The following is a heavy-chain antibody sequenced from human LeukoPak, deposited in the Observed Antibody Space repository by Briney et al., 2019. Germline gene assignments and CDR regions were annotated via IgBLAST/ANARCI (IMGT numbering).Heavy chain of an antibody. CDR3: ASRAVAGYFDY. D-gene: IGHD6-19*01. CDR1: RYTFTSYG. Sequence: GASVKVSCKASRYTFTSYGISWVRQAPGQGLEWMGWISAYNGNTNYAQKLQGRVTMTTDTSTSTAYMELRSLRSDDTAVYYCASRAVAGYFDYWGQGTLVTVSS. V-gene: IGHV1-18*01. J-gene: IGHJ4*02. CDR2: ISAYNGNT.